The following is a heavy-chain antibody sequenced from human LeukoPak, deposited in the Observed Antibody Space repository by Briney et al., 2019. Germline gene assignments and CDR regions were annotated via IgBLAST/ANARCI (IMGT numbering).Heavy chain of an antibody. CDR2: INPNSGGT. CDR1: GYTFTGYY. Sequence: ASVTVSCKASGYTFTGYYMHWVRQAPGQGLEWMGWINPNSGGTNYAQKFQGRVTMTRDTSISTAYMELSRLRSDDTAVYYCANLPGYYYYGMDVWGQGTTVTVSS. V-gene: IGHV1-2*02. J-gene: IGHJ6*02. CDR3: ANLPGYYYYGMDV.